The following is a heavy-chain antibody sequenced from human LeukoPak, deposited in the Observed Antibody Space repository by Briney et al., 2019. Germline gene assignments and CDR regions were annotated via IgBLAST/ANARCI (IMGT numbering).Heavy chain of an antibody. CDR2: IKQDGNEK. Sequence: GGSLRLSCAASGFTFSSYGMHWVRQAPGKGLEWVANIKQDGNEKYYVDSVKGRFTISRDNAKNSLYLQMNSLRAEDTAVYYCAREVGATPSYFDYWGQGTLVTVSS. D-gene: IGHD1-26*01. CDR3: AREVGATPSYFDY. CDR1: GFTFSSYG. J-gene: IGHJ4*02. V-gene: IGHV3-7*01.